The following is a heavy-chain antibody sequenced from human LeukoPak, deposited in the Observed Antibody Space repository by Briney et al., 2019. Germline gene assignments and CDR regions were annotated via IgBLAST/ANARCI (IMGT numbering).Heavy chain of an antibody. J-gene: IGHJ5*02. CDR1: GGTFSSYA. CDR2: IIPMFGTA. CDR3: ARDSGYDSGP. D-gene: IGHD5-12*01. V-gene: IGHV1-69*13. Sequence: GASVKVSCKASGGTFSSYAISWVRQPPGPGLEWMGGIIPMFGTANYAQKFQGRVTITADESTSTASMELSSLRSEDTAVYYCARDSGYDSGPWGQGTLVTVSS.